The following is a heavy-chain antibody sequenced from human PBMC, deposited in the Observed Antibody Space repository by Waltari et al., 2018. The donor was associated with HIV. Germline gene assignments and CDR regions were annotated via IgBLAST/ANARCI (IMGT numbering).Heavy chain of an antibody. CDR3: STSRPGAMFGDA. D-gene: IGHD3-3*01. Sequence: QGQLVQSGAEVKQSGASVRLSCKASGYPFNNYDINWLRQATGQGLEWMGWMNPSTGNARYAHNFQGRVTMTRDIPINTAYMELIGLTSHDTAVYYCSTSRPGAMFGDAWGQGTLVTVSS. J-gene: IGHJ5*02. CDR1: GYPFNNYD. V-gene: IGHV1-8*01. CDR2: MNPSTGNA.